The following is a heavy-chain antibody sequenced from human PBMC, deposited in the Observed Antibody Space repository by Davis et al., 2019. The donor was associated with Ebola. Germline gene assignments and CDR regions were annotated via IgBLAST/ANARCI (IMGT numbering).Heavy chain of an antibody. J-gene: IGHJ5*02. CDR2: INSDGSST. Sequence: GESLKISCAASGFTFSSYWMHWVRQAPGKGLVWVSRINSDGSSTSYADSVKGRFTISRDNAKNTLYLQMNSLRAEDTAVYYCARDSAAAGSWFDPWGQGTLVTVSS. CDR3: ARDSAAAGSWFDP. CDR1: GFTFSSYW. V-gene: IGHV3-74*01. D-gene: IGHD6-13*01.